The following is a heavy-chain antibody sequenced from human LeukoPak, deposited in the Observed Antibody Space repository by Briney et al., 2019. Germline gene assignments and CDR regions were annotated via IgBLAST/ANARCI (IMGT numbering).Heavy chain of an antibody. CDR3: ARDRQMIY. Sequence: GGSLRLSWAASGFTFSSYNMNWVRQAPGKGLEWVSYISSSGDAIYYADSVKGRFTISRDNSKNSLSLQMNSLRADDTAVYYGARDRQMIYWGQGTLVTVSS. CDR1: GFTFSSYN. CDR2: ISSSGDAI. V-gene: IGHV3-48*04. D-gene: IGHD3-16*01. J-gene: IGHJ4*02.